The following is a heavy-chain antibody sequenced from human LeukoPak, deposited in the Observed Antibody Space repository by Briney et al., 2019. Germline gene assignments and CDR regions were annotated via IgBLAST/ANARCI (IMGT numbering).Heavy chain of an antibody. J-gene: IGHJ5*02. D-gene: IGHD2-15*01. CDR2: LYHSGST. CDR1: GYSISSGYY. V-gene: IGHV4-38-2*02. Sequence: SETLSLTCTVSGYSISSGYYWGWIRQPPGKGLEWIGSLYHSGSTYYNPSLKSRVTISVDTSKNQFSLKLNSVTAADTAVYYCARDRGGGYCSGGSCDGKNNWFDPWGQGILVTVSS. CDR3: ARDRGGGYCSGGSCDGKNNWFDP.